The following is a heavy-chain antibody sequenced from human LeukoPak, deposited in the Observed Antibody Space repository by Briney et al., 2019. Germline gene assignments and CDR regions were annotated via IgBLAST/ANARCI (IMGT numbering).Heavy chain of an antibody. J-gene: IGHJ5*02. CDR2: IFYTGDT. D-gene: IGHD3-22*01. Sequence: SETLSLTCTVSGGSILDSTYYWAWIRQPPGKGLEWIATIFYTGDTHYNPSLKSRVTMSVDTVKNQFSLNLNSVTAADTAVYYCARQSSGYYYGWFDPWGQGTLVTVSS. V-gene: IGHV4-39*01. CDR3: ARQSSGYYYGWFDP. CDR1: GGSILDSTYY.